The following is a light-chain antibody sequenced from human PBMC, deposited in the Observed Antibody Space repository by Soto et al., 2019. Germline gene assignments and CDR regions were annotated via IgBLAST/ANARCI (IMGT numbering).Light chain of an antibody. Sequence: QSVLTQPASVSGSPGQSITISCTGTSSDVGGYNYVSWYQQHPVKAPKLIIYEVTNRPSGVSNRFSDSKSGSAASLTISGVQPEDEADYHCCSYATSSFVFGTGTKVTAL. CDR1: SSDVGGYNY. CDR3: CSYATSSFV. CDR2: EVT. J-gene: IGLJ1*01. V-gene: IGLV2-14*01.